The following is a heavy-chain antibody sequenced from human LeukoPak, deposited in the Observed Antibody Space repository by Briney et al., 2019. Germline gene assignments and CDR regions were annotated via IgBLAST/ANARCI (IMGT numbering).Heavy chain of an antibody. CDR1: GFTFSSYW. J-gene: IGHJ6*02. CDR2: INSDGSST. V-gene: IGHV3-74*01. Sequence: GGSLRLCCAASGFTFSSYWMHWVRQAPGKGLVWVSRINSDGSSTGYADSVKGRFTISRDNAKNTLYLQMNSLRAEDTAVYYCARDCGGDCYYYYGMDVWGQGTTVTVSS. CDR3: ARDCGGDCYYYYGMDV. D-gene: IGHD2-21*02.